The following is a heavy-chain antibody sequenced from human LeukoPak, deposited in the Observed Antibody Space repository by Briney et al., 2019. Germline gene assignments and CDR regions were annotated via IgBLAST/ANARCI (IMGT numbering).Heavy chain of an antibody. CDR2: INPNSGGT. D-gene: IGHD3-10*01. V-gene: IGHV1-2*02. CDR3: ARVGSASGSYYDAFDI. CDR1: GYTFTGYY. J-gene: IGHJ3*02. Sequence: ASVKDSCKASGYTFTGYYMHWVRQAPGQGLEWMGWINPNSGGTNFAQKSQGRVTMTRDTSISTAYMELSSLTSDDTAVYYCARVGSASGSYYDAFDIWGQGTMVAVSS.